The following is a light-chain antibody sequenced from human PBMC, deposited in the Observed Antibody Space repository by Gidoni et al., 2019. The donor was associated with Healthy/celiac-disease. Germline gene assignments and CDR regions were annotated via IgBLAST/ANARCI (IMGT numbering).Light chain of an antibody. Sequence: DIQMTQSPSSLSASVGDRVTITCRASQSISSYLNWYQQKPGKAPKLLIYAASSLQSGVPSRFSGSGSGTDFTLTISSLQPEDFATYYCQQSYSTLPMYTFGQXTKLEIK. J-gene: IGKJ2*01. V-gene: IGKV1-39*01. CDR1: QSISSY. CDR3: QQSYSTLPMYT. CDR2: AAS.